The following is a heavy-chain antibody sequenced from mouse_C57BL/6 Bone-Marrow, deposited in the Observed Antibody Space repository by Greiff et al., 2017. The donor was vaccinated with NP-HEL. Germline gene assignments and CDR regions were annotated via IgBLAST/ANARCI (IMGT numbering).Heavy chain of an antibody. J-gene: IGHJ1*03. CDR3: AKSTMITPWYFDV. CDR2: IYPRSGNT. Sequence: VQLQQSGAELARPGASVKLSCKASGYTFTSYGISWVKQRTGQGLEWIGEIYPRSGNTYYNEKFKGKATLTADKSSSTAYMELRSLTSEDSAVYFCAKSTMITPWYFDVWGTGTTVTVSS. D-gene: IGHD2-4*01. V-gene: IGHV1-81*01. CDR1: GYTFTSYG.